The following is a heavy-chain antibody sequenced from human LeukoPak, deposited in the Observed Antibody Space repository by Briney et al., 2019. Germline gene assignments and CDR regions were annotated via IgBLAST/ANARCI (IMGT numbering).Heavy chain of an antibody. D-gene: IGHD1-26*01. CDR3: ARGGSYSGIHYYYYYMDV. V-gene: IGHV3-30*02. CDR2: IRYDGSNK. Sequence: GGSLRLSCAASGFTFSSYGMHWVRQAPGKGLEWVAFIRYDGSNKYYADSVKGRFTISRDNAKNSLYLQMNSLRAEDTAVYYCARGGSYSGIHYYYYYMDVWGKGTTVTVSS. J-gene: IGHJ6*03. CDR1: GFTFSSYG.